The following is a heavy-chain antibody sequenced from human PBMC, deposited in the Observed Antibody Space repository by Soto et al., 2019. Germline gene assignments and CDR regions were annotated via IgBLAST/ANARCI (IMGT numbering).Heavy chain of an antibody. J-gene: IGHJ6*02. D-gene: IGHD1-7*01. V-gene: IGHV1-69*13. Sequence: GASVKVSCKASGGTFSSYAISWVRQAPGQGLEWMGGIIPIFGTANYAQKFQGRVTITADESTSTAYMELSSLRSEDTAVYYCARPASGAGITGTTQLRRGYYYGMDVWGQGXTVTVYS. CDR2: IIPIFGTA. CDR3: ARPASGAGITGTTQLRRGYYYGMDV. CDR1: GGTFSSYA.